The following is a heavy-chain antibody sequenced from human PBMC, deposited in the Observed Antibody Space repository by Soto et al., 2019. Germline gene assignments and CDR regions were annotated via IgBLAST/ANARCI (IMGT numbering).Heavy chain of an antibody. Sequence: QVQLVQSGAEEKKPGASVKVSCKASGYTFTSYAMHWVRQAPGQRHEWMGWITAGNGNTKYSQKFQGRVTITTDTSASTAYMELSSLRSEDTAVYYCARGSGVVATDWGQGTLVTVSS. CDR2: ITAGNGNT. D-gene: IGHD2-2*01. J-gene: IGHJ4*02. V-gene: IGHV1-3*05. CDR3: ARGSGVVATD. CDR1: GYTFTSYA.